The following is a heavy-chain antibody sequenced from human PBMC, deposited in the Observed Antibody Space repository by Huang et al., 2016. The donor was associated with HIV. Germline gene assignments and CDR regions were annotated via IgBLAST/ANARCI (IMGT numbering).Heavy chain of an antibody. V-gene: IGHV1-2*02. CDR1: GYSFTASF. J-gene: IGHJ4*02. Sequence: VQLVQSGAEVKRPGASVKVSCTASGYSFTASFIHWVRQAPGQGLEGMGWNNPKMGVTQYELKFQGRVTLTSETSSSTVYMELSGLRSDDTSVYYCARGHTRRDFYDSSGYDFDYWGQGTLVTVSS. CDR2: NNPKMGVT. D-gene: IGHD3-22*01. CDR3: ARGHTRRDFYDSSGYDFDY.